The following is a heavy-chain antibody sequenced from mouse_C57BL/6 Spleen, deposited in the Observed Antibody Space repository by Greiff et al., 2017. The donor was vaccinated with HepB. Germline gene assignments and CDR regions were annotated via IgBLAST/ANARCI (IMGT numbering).Heavy chain of an antibody. D-gene: IGHD2-4*01. Sequence: QVQLQQPGAELVRPGSSVKLSCKASGYTFTSYWMHWVKQRPIQGLEWIGNIDPSDSETHYNQKFKDKATLTVDKSSSTAYMQLSSLTSKDSAVYYCARSYDYDGYWYFDVWGTGTTVTVSS. V-gene: IGHV1-52*01. J-gene: IGHJ1*03. CDR1: GYTFTSYW. CDR3: ARSYDYDGYWYFDV. CDR2: IDPSDSET.